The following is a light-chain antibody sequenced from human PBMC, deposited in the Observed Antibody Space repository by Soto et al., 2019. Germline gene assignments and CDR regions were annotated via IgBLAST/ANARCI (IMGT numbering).Light chain of an antibody. CDR2: EVS. Sequence: QSALTQPASVSGSPGQSITISCTGTSSDIGGYNYVSWYQQHPGKAPKLMIYEVSNRPSGVYNRFSGSKSGNTASLTISGLQAEDEAYYYCAAWDDSLNGVVFGGGTKVTVL. V-gene: IGLV2-14*01. J-gene: IGLJ2*01. CDR3: AAWDDSLNGVV. CDR1: SSDIGGYNY.